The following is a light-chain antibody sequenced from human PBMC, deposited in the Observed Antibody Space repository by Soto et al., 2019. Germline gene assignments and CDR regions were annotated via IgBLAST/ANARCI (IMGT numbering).Light chain of an antibody. CDR1: QSVSSSF. V-gene: IGKV3-20*01. CDR3: QQYGSSPFT. J-gene: IGKJ3*01. CDR2: GAS. Sequence: EIVLTQSPGTLSLSPGERATLSCRASQSVSSSFLAWYQQKPGQAPRLLIYGASSRATGIPDRFSGSGSGTAFTLTISRLEPEDFAVYYYQQYGSSPFTFGPRTKVDFK.